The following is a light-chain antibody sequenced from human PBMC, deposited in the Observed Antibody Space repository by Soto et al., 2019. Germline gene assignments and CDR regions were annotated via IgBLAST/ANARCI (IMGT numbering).Light chain of an antibody. J-gene: IGKJ1*01. CDR1: QSVSSN. V-gene: IGKV3-15*01. CDR2: AAS. Sequence: EVVMTQSPATLSVSPGERATLSCSASQSVSSNLAWYRLKPGQAPRLLMYAASTRATGVPARFSGSGSGTEFTLTISSLQSEDFALYYCQQYNNWPWTFGQGTKVEIK. CDR3: QQYNNWPWT.